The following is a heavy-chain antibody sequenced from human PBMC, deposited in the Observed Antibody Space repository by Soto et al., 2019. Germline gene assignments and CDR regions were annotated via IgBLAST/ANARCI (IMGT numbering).Heavy chain of an antibody. V-gene: IGHV1-3*01. D-gene: IGHD5-12*01. CDR3: ARDPQRWLQLPWFDP. CDR2: INAGKGNR. Sequence: ASVKVSCKGFGYTLSSYAIHWVRQAPGQRLEWMGWINAGKGNREYSQKFQDRVTITRDTSASTVYMELSSLRSEDTAIYYCARDPQRWLQLPWFDPWGQGTQVTVSS. J-gene: IGHJ5*02. CDR1: GYTLSSYA.